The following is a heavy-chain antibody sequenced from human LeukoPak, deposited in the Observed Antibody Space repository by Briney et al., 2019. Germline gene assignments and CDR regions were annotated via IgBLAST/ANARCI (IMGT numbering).Heavy chain of an antibody. CDR1: GFTFTSYA. D-gene: IGHD1-1*01. J-gene: IGHJ2*01. CDR3: AKPRAMTTGVGRYFDL. Sequence: PGGSLRLSCGASGFTFTSYAMSWIRQAPGKGLEWVSAISGGGENTYYGDSVKGRFTISRDNSKNTLYLQMNSLRAEDTATYYCAKPRAMTTGVGRYFDLWGRGTLVPVSS. V-gene: IGHV3-23*01. CDR2: ISGGGENT.